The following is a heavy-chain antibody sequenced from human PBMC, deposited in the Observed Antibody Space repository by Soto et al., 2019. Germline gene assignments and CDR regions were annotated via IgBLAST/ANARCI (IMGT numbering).Heavy chain of an antibody. D-gene: IGHD3-16*01. V-gene: IGHV3-23*01. Sequence: EGQLLQSGGDLVQPGGSLRLSCAGSGLTLRSYAMTWIRQTPEKGLEWVSTISGRSGVPSYADSVKGRFTVSRDNSKNTLYLQRNSLRPDDTAIYYCAKGGPFTGGFDPWGQGTLVTVAS. CDR3: AKGGPFTGGFDP. CDR1: GLTLRSYA. J-gene: IGHJ5*02. CDR2: ISGRSGVP.